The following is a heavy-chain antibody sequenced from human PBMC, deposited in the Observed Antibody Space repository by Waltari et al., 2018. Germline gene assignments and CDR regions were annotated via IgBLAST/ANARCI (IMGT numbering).Heavy chain of an antibody. CDR2: IKQDGSET. Sequence: EMQLVESGGGLVQPGGSLRLSCAASGFTFSNYWMNWVRQAPGKGLEWVANIKQDGSETNYVDSVKGRFTISRDNAKYSLFLQMNSLSAGDTAVYFCATSYHLWGQETLVTVSS. J-gene: IGHJ4*02. V-gene: IGHV3-7*01. CDR1: GFTFSNYW. D-gene: IGHD3-3*02. CDR3: ATSYHL.